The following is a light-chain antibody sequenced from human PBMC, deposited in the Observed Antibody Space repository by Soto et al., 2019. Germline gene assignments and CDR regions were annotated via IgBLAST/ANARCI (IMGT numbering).Light chain of an antibody. J-gene: IGKJ1*01. Sequence: EIVLTQSPGTLSLSPGERATLSCRASQSVSNSYLAWYQQKPGQAPRLLIYGASSRATGIPDRFSGSGSGTDFTLTISRLESEDFAVYCCQQYGSSPRAFGQGTKVEIK. CDR2: GAS. CDR3: QQYGSSPRA. V-gene: IGKV3-20*01. CDR1: QSVSNSY.